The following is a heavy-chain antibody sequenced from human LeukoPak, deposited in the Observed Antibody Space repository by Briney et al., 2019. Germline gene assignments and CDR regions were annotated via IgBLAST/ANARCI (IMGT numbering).Heavy chain of an antibody. CDR1: GGPFSGYY. D-gene: IGHD3-22*01. Sequence: PSETLSLTCAVYGGPFSGYYWSWIRQPPGKGLEWIGEINHSGSTNYNPSLKSRVTISVDTSKNQFSLKLSSVTAADTAVYYCARGSIGMINAGDYWGQGTLVTVSS. CDR3: ARGSIGMINAGDY. CDR2: INHSGST. J-gene: IGHJ4*02. V-gene: IGHV4-34*01.